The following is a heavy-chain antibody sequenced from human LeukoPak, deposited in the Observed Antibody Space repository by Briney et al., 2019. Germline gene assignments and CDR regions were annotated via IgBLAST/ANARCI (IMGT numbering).Heavy chain of an antibody. J-gene: IGHJ4*02. D-gene: IGHD6-13*01. CDR2: IYYSGST. CDR1: GGSISSDY. CDR3: ARVTGYMVEDYFDY. V-gene: IGHV4-59*01. Sequence: SETLSLTCTVSGGSISSDYWSWIRQPPGKGLEWIGYIYYSGSTNYNPSLKSRVTISVDTSKNQFSLRLSSVTAADTALYYCARVTGYMVEDYFDYWGQGTLVTVSS.